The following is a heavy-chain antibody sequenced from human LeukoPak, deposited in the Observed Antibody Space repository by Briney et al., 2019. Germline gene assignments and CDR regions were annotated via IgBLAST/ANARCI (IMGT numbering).Heavy chain of an antibody. CDR3: ARDWESYSSSSYWFDP. V-gene: IGHV3-7*01. CDR1: GFTFSNYW. J-gene: IGHJ5*02. D-gene: IGHD6-6*01. Sequence: PGGSLRLSCAASGFTFSNYWMSWVRQAPGKGLEWVANIKQEGSEKYYVDSVKGRFTISRDNAKNSLYLQMNSLRAEDTAVYYCARDWESYSSSSYWFDPWGQGTLVTVSS. CDR2: IKQEGSEK.